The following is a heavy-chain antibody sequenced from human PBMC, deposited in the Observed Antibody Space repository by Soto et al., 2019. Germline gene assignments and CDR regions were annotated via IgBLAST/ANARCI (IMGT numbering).Heavy chain of an antibody. D-gene: IGHD3-10*01. V-gene: IGHV3-11*01. CDR3: ARDHGGGGLALEY. Sequence: QVHLEESGGGLVKPGGSLRLSCTASGFTFSDYYMSWIRQAPGKGLEWISDISDSGRITHHADSVEGRFTISRDNAKDSLYLQLDILRPEDSAIYYFARDHGGGGLALEYWGQGTLVSVSS. J-gene: IGHJ4*02. CDR2: ISDSGRIT. CDR1: GFTFSDYY.